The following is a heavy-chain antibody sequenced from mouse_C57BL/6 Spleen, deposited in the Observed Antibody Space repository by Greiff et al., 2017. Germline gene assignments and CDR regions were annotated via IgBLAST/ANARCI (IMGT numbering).Heavy chain of an antibody. Sequence: EVMLVESEGGLVQPGSSMKLSCTASGFPFSDYYMAWVRQVPEKGLEWVANINYDGSSTYYLDSLNSRFIISRDNAKNILYLQMSSLKSEDTATYYCARDWDRGYDYWGQGTTLTVSS. CDR3: ARDWDRGYDY. CDR1: GFPFSDYY. V-gene: IGHV5-16*01. D-gene: IGHD3-3*01. J-gene: IGHJ2*01. CDR2: INYDGSST.